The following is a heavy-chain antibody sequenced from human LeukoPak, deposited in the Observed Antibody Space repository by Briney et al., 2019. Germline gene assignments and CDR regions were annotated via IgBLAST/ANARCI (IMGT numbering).Heavy chain of an antibody. V-gene: IGHV3-30*02. Sequence: GGYLRLSCAASGFTFSNYGMHWVRQAPGKGLEWVAFIRFDESRTFYGDSVKGRFIISRDNSENTLFLHMHSLRPEDTAVYYCAKALVLTVAGTYYVDHWGQGTLVTVSS. CDR1: GFTFSNYG. CDR3: AKALVLTVAGTYYVDH. D-gene: IGHD6-19*01. J-gene: IGHJ4*02. CDR2: IRFDESRT.